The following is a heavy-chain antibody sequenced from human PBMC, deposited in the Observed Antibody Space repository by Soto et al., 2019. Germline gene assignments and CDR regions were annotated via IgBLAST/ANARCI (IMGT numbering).Heavy chain of an antibody. D-gene: IGHD3-22*01. Sequence: GASVKVSCKASGYTFTTYYMHWVRQAPGQGLEWMGIIDPSGGSTTYAQKFQGRVTMTRDTSISTAYMELSRLRSDDTAVYYCARASIVAPRGDYYYGMDVWGQGTTVTVSS. CDR3: ARASIVAPRGDYYYGMDV. V-gene: IGHV1-46*01. CDR1: GYTFTTYY. J-gene: IGHJ6*02. CDR2: IDPSGGST.